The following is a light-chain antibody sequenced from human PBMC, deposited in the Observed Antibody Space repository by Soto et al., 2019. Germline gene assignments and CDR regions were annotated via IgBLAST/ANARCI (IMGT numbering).Light chain of an antibody. V-gene: IGLV1-47*01. CDR1: SSNIGSNY. J-gene: IGLJ1*01. CDR2: RNN. CDR3: AAWDDSLSGSYV. Sequence: QSVLTQPPSASGTPGQRVIISCSGSSSNIGSNYVYWYQQLPGTAPKVLIYRNNQRPSGVPDRFSGSKSGTSASLAISGLRSEDEADYYCAAWDDSLSGSYVFGKGTKVTVL.